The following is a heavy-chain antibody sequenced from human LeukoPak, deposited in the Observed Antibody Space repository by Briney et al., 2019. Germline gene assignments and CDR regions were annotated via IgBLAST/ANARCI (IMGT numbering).Heavy chain of an antibody. V-gene: IGHV3-30*02. CDR2: IWYDGSNK. Sequence: GGSLRLSCAASGFTFSSYGMHWVRQAPGKGLEWVAVIWYDGSNKYYADSVKGRFTISRDNSKNTLYLQMNSLRAEDTAVYYCASAGVVGATDYFGYWGQGTLVTVSS. CDR1: GFTFSSYG. CDR3: ASAGVVGATDYFGY. D-gene: IGHD1-26*01. J-gene: IGHJ4*02.